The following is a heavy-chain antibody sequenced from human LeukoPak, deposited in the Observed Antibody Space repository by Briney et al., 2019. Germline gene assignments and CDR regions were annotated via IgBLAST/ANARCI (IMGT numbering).Heavy chain of an antibody. CDR3: ARAGIAAAGTGYYYYGMDV. CDR1: GYTFTGYY. Sequence: ASVKVSCKASGYTFTGYYMHRVRQAPGQGLKWMGWINPNSGGANYAQKFQGRVTMTRDTSISTAYMELSRLRSDDTAVYYCARAGIAAAGTGYYYYGMDVWGQGTTVTVSS. J-gene: IGHJ6*02. D-gene: IGHD6-13*01. CDR2: INPNSGGA. V-gene: IGHV1-2*02.